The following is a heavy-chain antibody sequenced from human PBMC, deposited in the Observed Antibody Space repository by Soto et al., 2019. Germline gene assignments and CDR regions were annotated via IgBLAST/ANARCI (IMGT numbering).Heavy chain of an antibody. CDR3: AKEWVYDSSGWSFDY. CDR2: VSDDGSNK. D-gene: IGHD3-22*01. Sequence: QVQLVESGGGVVQPGRSLRLSCAASGFTFSSYGMHWVRQAPGKGLEWVAVVSDDGSNKYYADSVKGRFTISRDISKNRLYLQRNSLRSEDTAVYYCAKEWVYDSSGWSFDYWGQGTLVTVSS. V-gene: IGHV3-30*18. CDR1: GFTFSSYG. J-gene: IGHJ4*02.